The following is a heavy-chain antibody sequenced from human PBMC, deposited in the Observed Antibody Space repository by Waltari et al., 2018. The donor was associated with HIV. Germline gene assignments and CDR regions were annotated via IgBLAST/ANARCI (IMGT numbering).Heavy chain of an antibody. CDR2: GHTNIGNP. Sequence: QVQLVQSGSELKKPGASVKVSCKASGYSFTTYSINWVRQAPGQGLEWMGWGHTNIGNPTYSQRFTGRFVFSLDTSVSTAYLQISSLKAEDTAVYYCARAVSPNWFDPWGQGTLVAVSS. V-gene: IGHV7-4-1*02. CDR1: GYSFTTYS. J-gene: IGHJ5*02. CDR3: ARAVSPNWFDP.